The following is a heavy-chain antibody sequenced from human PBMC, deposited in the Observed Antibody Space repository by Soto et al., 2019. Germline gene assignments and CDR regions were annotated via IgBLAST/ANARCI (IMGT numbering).Heavy chain of an antibody. CDR3: EREASAVLSLDY. CDR1: GYIFTGDS. V-gene: IGHV1-2*02. J-gene: IGHJ4*02. Sequence: ASVKVSCKASGYIFTGDSMHWVRQAPGQGLEWMGWFNPNSGDTIYAQKFQGRVSLTRDTSISTAYMELSSLRSDDTALYYCEREASAVLSLDYSGKGPLVTVSS. D-gene: IGHD6-19*01. CDR2: FNPNSGDT.